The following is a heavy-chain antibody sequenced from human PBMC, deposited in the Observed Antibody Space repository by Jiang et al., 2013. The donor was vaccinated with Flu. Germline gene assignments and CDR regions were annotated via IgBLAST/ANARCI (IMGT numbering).Heavy chain of an antibody. J-gene: IGHJ3*02. CDR3: RGVYRTFDI. CDR2: THYRSKWYN. Sequence: SQTLSLTCAISGDSVSSNSAEWSWIRQSPSRGLEWLGRTHYRSKWYNDYAESVKGRVTFNPDTSQNQFSLQLNSVTPEDTAVYFCRGVYRTFDIWGQGTTAIVSS. V-gene: IGHV6-1*01. CDR1: GDSVSSNSAE.